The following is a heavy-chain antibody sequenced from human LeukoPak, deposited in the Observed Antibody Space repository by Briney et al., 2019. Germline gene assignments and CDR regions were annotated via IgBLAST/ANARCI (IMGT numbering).Heavy chain of an antibody. J-gene: IGHJ4*02. CDR3: AAPDSSVWTSDFDH. D-gene: IGHD6-19*01. V-gene: IGHV1-2*02. CDR1: GYTFTDYY. Sequence: ASVKVSCKASGYTFTDYYIHWVRQVPGQGLEWMGWINPSSAGTKFAQKFQGRAIMTGDTSISTAYMELSRLRSDDTAVYYCAAPDSSVWTSDFDHWGQGTLVTVSS. CDR2: INPSSAGT.